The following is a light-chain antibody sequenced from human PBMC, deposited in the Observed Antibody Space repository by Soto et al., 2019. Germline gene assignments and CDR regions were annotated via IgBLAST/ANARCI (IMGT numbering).Light chain of an antibody. CDR1: QSVSSY. CDR3: QQRRV. CDR2: DAS. V-gene: IGKV3-11*01. Sequence: EIVLTQSPATLSLSPGERATLSCRASQSVSSYLAWYQQKPGQAPRLLIYDASNRATGIPARFSGSGSGTDFTLTISSLEPEDFAVYYCQQRRVFGGGTKVEI. J-gene: IGKJ4*02.